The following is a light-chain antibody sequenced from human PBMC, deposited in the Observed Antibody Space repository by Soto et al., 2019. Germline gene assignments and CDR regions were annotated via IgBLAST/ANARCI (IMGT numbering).Light chain of an antibody. CDR1: QSIRDA. J-gene: IGKJ1*01. CDR3: LQHNSYPQT. CDR2: AAS. V-gene: IGKV1-17*01. Sequence: DIQMTQSPSSLSASVGDRVTITGRASQSIRDALGWYQQKPGKAPKRLIYAASSLQSGVPSRFSGSGSGTEFTLTIRSLQPEDFATDYCLQHNSYPQTVGQGTNVEIK.